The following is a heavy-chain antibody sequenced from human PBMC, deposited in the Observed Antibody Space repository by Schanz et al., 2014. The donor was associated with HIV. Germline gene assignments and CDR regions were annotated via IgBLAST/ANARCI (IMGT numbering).Heavy chain of an antibody. D-gene: IGHD6-6*01. CDR1: GFTFSSYA. CDR3: ARQGEDSVAARWFSGVDV. J-gene: IGHJ6*02. V-gene: IGHV3-23*02. CDR2: INHGGSP. Sequence: EVQLLESRGGLVQPGGSLRLSCAASGFTFSSYAMSWVRLAPGKGLEWIGEINHGGSPNYNASLKSRVTITIDASKRQVSLEVTSVTAADTAVYYCARQGEDSVAARWFSGVDVWGQGTTVIVSS.